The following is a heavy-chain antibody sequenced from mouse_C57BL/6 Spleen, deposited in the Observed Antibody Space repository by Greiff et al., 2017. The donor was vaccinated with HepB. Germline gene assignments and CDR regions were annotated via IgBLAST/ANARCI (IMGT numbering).Heavy chain of an antibody. D-gene: IGHD1-1*01. CDR1: GFSLTSYG. J-gene: IGHJ1*03. V-gene: IGHV2-5*01. CDR3: APGSSPYWYFDV. CDR2: IWRGGST. Sequence: VQVVESGPGLVQPSQSLSITCTVSGFSLTSYGVHWVRQSPGKGLEWLGVIWRGGSTDYNAAFMSRLSITKDNSKSQVFFKMNSLQADDTAIYYCAPGSSPYWYFDVWGTGTTVTVSS.